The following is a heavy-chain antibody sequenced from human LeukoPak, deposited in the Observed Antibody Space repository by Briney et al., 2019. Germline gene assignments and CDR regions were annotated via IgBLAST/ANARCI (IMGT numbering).Heavy chain of an antibody. V-gene: IGHV4-39*01. D-gene: IGHD6-13*01. Sequence: SETLSLTCTVSGGSISSSSYYWGWIRQPPGKGMEWIGSSYYSGSTYYNPSLKSRVTMSVHTSKNQFSLKLSSVTAAGTAVYYCARLSAAGRAIDYWGQGTLVTVSS. J-gene: IGHJ4*02. CDR3: ARLSAAGRAIDY. CDR1: GGSISSSSYY. CDR2: SYYSGST.